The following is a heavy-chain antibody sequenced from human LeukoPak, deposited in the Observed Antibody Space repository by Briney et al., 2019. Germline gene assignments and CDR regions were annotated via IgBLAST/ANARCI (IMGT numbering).Heavy chain of an antibody. CDR3: ARRAIAEGFDY. J-gene: IGHJ4*02. CDR2: ISSSGRTI. D-gene: IGHD6-13*01. V-gene: IGHV3-48*03. Sequence: GGSLRLSCAVSGFTFSSYEMNWVRQAPGKGLEWASYISSSGRTIYYADSVKGRFTISRDSAKNSLYLQMISLRVEDTAVYHCARRAIAEGFDYWGQGTLVTVSS. CDR1: GFTFSSYE.